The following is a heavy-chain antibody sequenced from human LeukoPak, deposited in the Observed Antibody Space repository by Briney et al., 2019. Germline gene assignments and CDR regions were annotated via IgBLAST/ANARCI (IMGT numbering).Heavy chain of an antibody. J-gene: IGHJ6*03. CDR3: ARGDPKDRFGVVIFYYYYYMDV. CDR2: IKQDGSEK. Sequence: GGSLRLSCAASGFTFSSYWMSWVRQAPGKGLEWVANIKQDGSEKTYVDSVKGRFTISRDNAKNSLYMQMNSLRGEDTAVYYCARGDPKDRFGVVIFYYYYYMDVWGKGTTVTVSS. D-gene: IGHD3-3*01. V-gene: IGHV3-7*01. CDR1: GFTFSSYW.